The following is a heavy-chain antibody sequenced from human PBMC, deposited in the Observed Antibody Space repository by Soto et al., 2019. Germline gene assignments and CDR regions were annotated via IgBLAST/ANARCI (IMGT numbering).Heavy chain of an antibody. D-gene: IGHD3-22*01. CDR2: IYYSGST. CDR3: ASAPSSESSGYYYAHDAFDI. CDR1: GGSISSYY. J-gene: IGHJ3*02. V-gene: IGHV4-59*01. Sequence: SSETLSLTCTVSGGSISSYYWSWIRQPPGKGLEWIGYIYYSGSTNYNPSLKSRVTISVDTSKNQFSLKLSSVTAADTAVYYCASAPSSESSGYYYAHDAFDIWGQGTMVTVSS.